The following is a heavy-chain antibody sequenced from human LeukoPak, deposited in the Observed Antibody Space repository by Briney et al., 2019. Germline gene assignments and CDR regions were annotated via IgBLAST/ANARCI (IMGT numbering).Heavy chain of an antibody. Sequence: PSQTLSLTCTVSGGSISSGDYYWSWIRQPPGKGLEWIGYIYYSGSTYYNPSLESRVTISVDTSKNQFSLKLSSVTAADTAVYYCARESRFLEWPTDYWGQGTLVTVSS. D-gene: IGHD3-3*01. CDR3: ARESRFLEWPTDY. J-gene: IGHJ4*02. V-gene: IGHV4-30-4*08. CDR1: GGSISSGDYY. CDR2: IYYSGST.